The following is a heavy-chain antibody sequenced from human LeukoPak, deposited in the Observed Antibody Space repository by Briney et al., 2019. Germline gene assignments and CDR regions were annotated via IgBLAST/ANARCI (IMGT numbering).Heavy chain of an antibody. Sequence: GGTLRLSCAASGFTFSSYGMSWVRQGPGKGLEWVSAISGIGGSTYYADSVKGRFTISRDNSKNTLYLQMSSLRAEDTAVYYCAKVPCGGGCYLYYMDVWGKGTTVTISS. V-gene: IGHV3-23*01. CDR3: AKVPCGGGCYLYYMDV. D-gene: IGHD2-21*02. J-gene: IGHJ6*03. CDR1: GFTFSSYG. CDR2: ISGIGGST.